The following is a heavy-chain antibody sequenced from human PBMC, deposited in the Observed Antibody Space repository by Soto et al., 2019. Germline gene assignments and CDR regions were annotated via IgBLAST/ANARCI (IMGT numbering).Heavy chain of an antibody. CDR3: ARGHSITMIVVVITDDAFDI. D-gene: IGHD3-22*01. Sequence: PGGSLRLSCAASGFTFSSYSMNWVRQAPGKGLEWVSYISSSSSTIYYADSVKGRFTISRDNAKNSLYLQMNSLRDEDTAVYYCARGHSITMIVVVITDDAFDIWGQGTMVTVSS. CDR1: GFTFSSYS. V-gene: IGHV3-48*02. CDR2: ISSSSSTI. J-gene: IGHJ3*02.